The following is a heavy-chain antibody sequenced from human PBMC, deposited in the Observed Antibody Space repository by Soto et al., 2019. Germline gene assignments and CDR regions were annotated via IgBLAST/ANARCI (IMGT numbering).Heavy chain of an antibody. CDR2: ISGSGSTT. J-gene: IGHJ1*01. CDR3: AKDVHYDILTGIEYFQQ. D-gene: IGHD3-9*01. V-gene: IGHV3-23*01. CDR1: GFTFSSHA. Sequence: EVQLLESGGGVVQPGGSLRISCAASGFTFSSHAMSWVRQAPGKGMEWVSAISGSGSTTKDTNSVKGHITTSRDNSKQMLYLQMNSLRVYDTAVYYCAKDVHYDILTGIEYFQQWGQGTLVIVPS.